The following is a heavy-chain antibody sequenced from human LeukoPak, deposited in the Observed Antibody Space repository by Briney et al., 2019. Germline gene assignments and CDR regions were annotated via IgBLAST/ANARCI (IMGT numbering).Heavy chain of an antibody. CDR2: IYYSGST. CDR3: ARVSIAVAVYFDY. D-gene: IGHD6-19*01. J-gene: IGHJ4*02. CDR1: GGSFSGYY. Sequence: SETLSLTCAVYGGSFSGYYWGWIRQPPGKGLEWIGYIYYSGSTNYNPSLKSRVTISVDTSKNQFSLKLSSVTAADTAVYYCARVSIAVAVYFDYWGQGTLVTVSS. V-gene: IGHV4-59*01.